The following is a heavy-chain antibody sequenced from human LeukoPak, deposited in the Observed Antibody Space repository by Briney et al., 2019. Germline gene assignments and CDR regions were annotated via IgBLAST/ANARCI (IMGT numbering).Heavy chain of an antibody. V-gene: IGHV4-34*01. CDR1: GGPFSGYY. J-gene: IGHJ5*02. D-gene: IGHD5-18*01. Sequence: SETLSLTCAVYGGPFSGYYWSWIRQPPGKGLEWIGEINHSGSTNYNPSLKSRVTISVDTSKNQFSLKLSSVTAADTAVYYCARGRGYSYGRYNWFDPWGQGTLVTVSS. CDR3: ARGRGYSYGRYNWFDP. CDR2: INHSGST.